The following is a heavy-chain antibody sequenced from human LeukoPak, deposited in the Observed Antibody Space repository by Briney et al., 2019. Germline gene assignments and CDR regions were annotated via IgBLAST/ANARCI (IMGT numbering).Heavy chain of an antibody. CDR3: AREKDGYNRHYYYHMDV. V-gene: IGHV4-61*02. Sequence: SETLSLTCTVSGGSISSGSYYWSWIRQPAGKGLEWIGRIYTSGSTNYNPSLKSRVTISVDTSKNQFSLKMSSVTAADTAVYYCAREKDGYNRHYYYHMDVWGKGTTVTVSS. J-gene: IGHJ6*03. CDR1: GGSISSGSYY. CDR2: IYTSGST. D-gene: IGHD5-24*01.